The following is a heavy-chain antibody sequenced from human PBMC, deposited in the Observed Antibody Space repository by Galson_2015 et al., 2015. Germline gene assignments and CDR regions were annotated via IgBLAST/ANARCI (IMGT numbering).Heavy chain of an antibody. CDR1: GCSFTLYW. D-gene: IGHD4-17*01. Sequence: QSGAEAKKPGESLKISCMGSGCSFTLYWVCWVCQMPGKGLEGMGIIYPGDSETRYSPSFQGQVTISADKSISTAYLQWSSLKDSDTAMYDGARHTPNDYGDSRGWFDPWGQGTLVTVSS. CDR2: IYPGDSET. V-gene: IGHV5-51*01. CDR3: ARHTPNDYGDSRGWFDP. J-gene: IGHJ5*02.